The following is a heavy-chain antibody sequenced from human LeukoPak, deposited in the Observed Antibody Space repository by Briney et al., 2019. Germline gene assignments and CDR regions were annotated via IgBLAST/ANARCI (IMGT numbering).Heavy chain of an antibody. D-gene: IGHD2-2*01. CDR3: ARGQVPAARGYNWFDP. CDR1: GWSFNDYY. J-gene: IGHJ5*02. Sequence: SETLSLTCAVYGWSFNDYYWNWIRQPPGKGLERIGEINARGDTNYNPSLKSRVTISVDTSKKQFSLRLTSMIAADTALYYCARGQVPAARGYNWFDPWGQGTLVTVSS. V-gene: IGHV4-34*01. CDR2: INARGDT.